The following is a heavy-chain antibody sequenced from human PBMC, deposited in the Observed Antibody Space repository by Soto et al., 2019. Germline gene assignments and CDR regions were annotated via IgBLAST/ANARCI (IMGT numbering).Heavy chain of an antibody. J-gene: IGHJ4*02. CDR1: GLTFSSYA. Sequence: EVQLLESGGGFVQPGGSLRLSCAASGLTFSSYAISWVRQAPGKGLEWVSTISGSGDNTYYADSVKGRFTISRDNSKNTLYLQVNSLRAEDTAVYYCATGRGNWGRFDYWGQGTLVTVSS. CDR2: ISGSGDNT. CDR3: ATGRGNWGRFDY. D-gene: IGHD7-27*01. V-gene: IGHV3-23*01.